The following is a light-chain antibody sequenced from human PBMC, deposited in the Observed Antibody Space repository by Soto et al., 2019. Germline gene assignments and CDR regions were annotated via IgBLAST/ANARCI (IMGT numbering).Light chain of an antibody. Sequence: DIQMTQSPSSLSASVGDRVTITCRASQSISSYLNWYQQKPGKAPKLLIYAASSLQSGVPSRFSGGGSGTDFSPTISSLQPEDFATYYCQHSYSTPSWTFGQGTKVEIK. V-gene: IGKV1-39*01. CDR2: AAS. CDR3: QHSYSTPSWT. CDR1: QSISSY. J-gene: IGKJ1*01.